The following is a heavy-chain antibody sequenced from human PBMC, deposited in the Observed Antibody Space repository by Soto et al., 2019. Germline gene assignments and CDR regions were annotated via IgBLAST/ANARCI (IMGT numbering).Heavy chain of an antibody. Sequence: QVLLQESGPGLVQPSQTLSLTCTVSGGSISSSYYYWSWIRQPPGKGLEWIGYIYYTGSTYYNPSLKGRLTISVDTSKNQFSLKLNSVTDADTAVYYCARENSGYDPTGSFDYWGQGTLVTVSS. CDR2: IYYTGST. D-gene: IGHD5-12*01. CDR3: ARENSGYDPTGSFDY. V-gene: IGHV4-30-4*01. J-gene: IGHJ4*02. CDR1: GGSISSSYYY.